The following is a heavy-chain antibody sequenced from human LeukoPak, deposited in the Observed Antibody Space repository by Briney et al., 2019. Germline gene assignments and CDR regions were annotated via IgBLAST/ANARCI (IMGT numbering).Heavy chain of an antibody. CDR3: ARGACYYGMDV. Sequence: GGSLRLSCAASGFTVSSDCMSWVRQAPGKWLEWVANIKQDGSEKYYVDSVKGRFIIARDNAKNSLYLQIVSLRADDTAVYYCARGACYYGMDVWGQGTTVTVSS. J-gene: IGHJ6*02. V-gene: IGHV3-7*01. CDR1: GFTVSSDC. CDR2: IKQDGSEK.